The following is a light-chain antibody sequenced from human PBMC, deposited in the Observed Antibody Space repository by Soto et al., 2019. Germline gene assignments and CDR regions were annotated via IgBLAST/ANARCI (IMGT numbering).Light chain of an antibody. Sequence: EIVLTQSPGTLSLSPGERATLSCRAIQSVSSSSLAWYQQKPGQAPRLLIYGASTRATDIPARFSGSGSGTEFTLTISSLQSEDFAVYFCQQYNKWPPLTFGGGTKVDNK. CDR1: QSVSSS. V-gene: IGKV3-15*01. CDR3: QQYNKWPPLT. J-gene: IGKJ4*01. CDR2: GAS.